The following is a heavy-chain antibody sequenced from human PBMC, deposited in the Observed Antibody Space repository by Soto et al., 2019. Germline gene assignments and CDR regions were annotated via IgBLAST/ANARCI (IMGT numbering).Heavy chain of an antibody. CDR3: ARGFRSPPDY. Sequence: GESLKISCRGSGYSFTNYWIAWVRQVPGKGLEWVGIIYPRDSETRLSPSMQGRVTISVDNAKNSLYLQMNTLRAEDTAVYYCARGFRSPPDYWGQGTLVTVSS. CDR2: IYPRDSET. V-gene: IGHV5-51*01. J-gene: IGHJ4*02. CDR1: GYSFTNYW.